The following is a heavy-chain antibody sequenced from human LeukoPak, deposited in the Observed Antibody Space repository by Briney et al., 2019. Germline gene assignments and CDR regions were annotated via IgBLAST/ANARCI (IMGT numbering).Heavy chain of an antibody. CDR3: ARRHDYGDP. Sequence: GGSLRLSCAAPGFSFSDYYMSWIRQAPGKGLEWVSYITSSGRTIYYADSVKGRFTISRDNAKNSLYLQMNSLRAEDTAVYFCARRHDYGDPWGQGTLVTVSS. CDR2: ITSSGRTI. CDR1: GFSFSDYY. D-gene: IGHD4-17*01. V-gene: IGHV3-11*01. J-gene: IGHJ5*02.